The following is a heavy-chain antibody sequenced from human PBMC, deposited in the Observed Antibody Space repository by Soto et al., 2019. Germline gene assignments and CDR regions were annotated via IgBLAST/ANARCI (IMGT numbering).Heavy chain of an antibody. CDR1: GFTFSSYA. J-gene: IGHJ6*02. D-gene: IGHD3-3*01. V-gene: IGHV3-23*01. CDR3: AKDSIFGGVIV. Sequence: GGSLRLSCAASGFTFSSYALSWVRQAPGTGLEWVSAISGSGGSTYYADCVPGRFSIARDNSKNTLYLQMNSLRAEDTAVYYCAKDSIFGGVIVWGQGTTVTVSS. CDR2: ISGSGGST.